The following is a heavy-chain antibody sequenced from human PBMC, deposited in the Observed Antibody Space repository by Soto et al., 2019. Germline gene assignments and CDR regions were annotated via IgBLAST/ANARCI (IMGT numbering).Heavy chain of an antibody. V-gene: IGHV3-30-3*01. Sequence: QVQLVESGGGVVQPGRSLRLSCAASGFTFSNYAMHWVRQAPGKGLEWVAVISYDGSNKYYADSVKGRFTISRDNSKNTLYLQMNSLGAEDTAVYYCAREPAYYYDSSGYSAPFGYWGQGTLVTVSS. CDR1: GFTFSNYA. D-gene: IGHD3-22*01. J-gene: IGHJ4*02. CDR2: ISYDGSNK. CDR3: AREPAYYYDSSGYSAPFGY.